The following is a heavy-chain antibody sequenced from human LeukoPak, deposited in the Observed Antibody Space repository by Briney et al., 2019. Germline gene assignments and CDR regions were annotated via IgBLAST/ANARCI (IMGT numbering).Heavy chain of an antibody. V-gene: IGHV4-38-2*01. CDR1: GYSISSGYY. Sequence: SETLSLTCAVSGYSISSGYYWGWIRQPPGKGLEWIGSIYHSGSTYYNPSLKSRVTISVDTSKNQFSLKLSSVTAADTAVYYCARQDLGFLDYRGQGTLVTVSS. CDR3: ARQDLGFLDY. J-gene: IGHJ4*02. CDR2: IYHSGST. D-gene: IGHD2-15*01.